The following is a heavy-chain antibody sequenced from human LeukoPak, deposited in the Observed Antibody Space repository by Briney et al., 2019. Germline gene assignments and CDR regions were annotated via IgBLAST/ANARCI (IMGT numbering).Heavy chain of an antibody. CDR3: AKARYTTGWYVWDY. Sequence: GGSLRLSCAASGFTFSSYAMSWVRQAPGKGLEWVSLITVSSSTYYADSVKGRFTISRDNSKNTLYLQMNSLRAEDTALFYCAKARYTTGWYVWDYWGQGTLVAVSS. CDR1: GFTFSSYA. V-gene: IGHV3-23*01. D-gene: IGHD6-19*01. CDR2: ITVSSST. J-gene: IGHJ4*02.